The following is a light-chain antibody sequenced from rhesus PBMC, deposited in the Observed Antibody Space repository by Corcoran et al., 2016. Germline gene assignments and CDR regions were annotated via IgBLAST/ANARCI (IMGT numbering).Light chain of an antibody. V-gene: IGKV3-31*02. CDR1: QSVSSY. J-gene: IGKJ3*01. CDR2: GAS. CDR3: QETSNLFT. Sequence: EIVMTQSPATLSLSPGETATISCRTSQSVSSYLAWSQQKPGQAPRLLIYGASSRATGIPDRCSGSGSGTDFTLTISSLEPEDFAVYYCQETSNLFTFGPGTKLDIK.